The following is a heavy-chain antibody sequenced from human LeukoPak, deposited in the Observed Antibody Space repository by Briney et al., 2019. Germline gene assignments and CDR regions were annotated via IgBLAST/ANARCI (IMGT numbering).Heavy chain of an antibody. CDR1: GGSISNTNW. J-gene: IGHJ4*02. D-gene: IGHD2-8*01. CDR3: SRENGAFSPFGY. Sequence: SETLSLTCGASGGSISNTNWWSWVRQPPGQVLEGIGESYLTRLNHYNPSLESRVTVSLDKSKNQLSLNLTSVTAADTAVYYCSRENGAFSPFGYWGQGTLVTVLS. V-gene: IGHV4-4*02. CDR2: SYLTRLN.